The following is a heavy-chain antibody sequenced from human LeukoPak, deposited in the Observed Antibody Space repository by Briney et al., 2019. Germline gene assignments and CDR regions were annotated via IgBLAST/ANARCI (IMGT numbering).Heavy chain of an antibody. D-gene: IGHD3-22*01. CDR3: ARLFYDSSGYYQICYFDY. CDR1: GGSISSSSYY. Sequence: SETLSLTCTVSGGSISSSSYYWGWIRQPPGKGLEWIGSIYYSGSTYYNPSLKSRVTISVDTSKNQFSLNLSSVTAADTAVYYCARLFYDSSGYYQICYFDYWGQGTLVTVSS. J-gene: IGHJ4*02. V-gene: IGHV4-39*01. CDR2: IYYSGST.